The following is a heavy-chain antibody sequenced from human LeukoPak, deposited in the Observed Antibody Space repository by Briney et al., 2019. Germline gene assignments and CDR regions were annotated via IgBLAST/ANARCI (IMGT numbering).Heavy chain of an antibody. CDR1: GFTFDDYG. CDR3: ARDTRDSSRAGGSWFDP. J-gene: IGHJ5*02. CDR2: INWNGGSI. D-gene: IGHD6-13*01. Sequence: GGSLRLSCAASGFTFDDYGMSWVRQAPGKGLEGVSGINWNGGSIGYVDSVKGRFTISRDNAKNSLYLQMNSLRAEDTALYYCARDTRDSSRAGGSWFDPWGQGTLVTVSS. V-gene: IGHV3-20*04.